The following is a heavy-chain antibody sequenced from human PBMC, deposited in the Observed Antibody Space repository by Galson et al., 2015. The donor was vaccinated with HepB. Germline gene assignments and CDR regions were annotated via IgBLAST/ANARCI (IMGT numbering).Heavy chain of an antibody. V-gene: IGHV1-69*13. D-gene: IGHD3-10*01. CDR1: GGTFSSYA. J-gene: IGHJ4*02. CDR2: IIPIFGTA. Sequence: SVKVSCKASGGTFSSYAISWVRQAPRQGLEWMGGIIPIFGTANYAQKFQGRVTITADESTSTAYMELSSLRSEDTAVYYCARGAGSGSYYRVGFDYWGQGTLVTVSS. CDR3: ARGAGSGSYYRVGFDY.